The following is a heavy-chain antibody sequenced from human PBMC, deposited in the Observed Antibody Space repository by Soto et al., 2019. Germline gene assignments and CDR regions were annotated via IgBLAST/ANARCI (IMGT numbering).Heavy chain of an antibody. J-gene: IGHJ4*02. Sequence: VQVLESGGGSVQPGESLRLSCAASGFTFSSFDLNWVRQAPGKGLAWGTGISGDGVVKYYAASVMDRITISRHNAKKTLFLQTTTVTAEDSGIYYCTKAGEFFGSFDYWGRGTLVTVSS. CDR3: TKAGEFFGSFDY. D-gene: IGHD3-16*01. V-gene: IGHV3-23*01. CDR1: GFTFSSFD. CDR2: ISGDGVVK.